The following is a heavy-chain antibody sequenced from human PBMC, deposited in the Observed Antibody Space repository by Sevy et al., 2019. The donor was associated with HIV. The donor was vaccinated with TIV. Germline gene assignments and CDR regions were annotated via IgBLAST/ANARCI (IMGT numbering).Heavy chain of an antibody. CDR1: GFTFGDFA. Sequence: GGSLRLSCTTSGFTFGDFAMSWFRQAPGKGLEWVGFIRSKDYGGTTEYAASVKGRFTISRDDSKNIAYMQMNSLKTEDTAVYFCTRDGGGGNTLASYYYDMDVWGQGTTVTVSS. V-gene: IGHV3-49*03. D-gene: IGHD3-16*01. CDR3: TRDGGGGNTLASYYYDMDV. J-gene: IGHJ6*02. CDR2: IRSKDYGGTT.